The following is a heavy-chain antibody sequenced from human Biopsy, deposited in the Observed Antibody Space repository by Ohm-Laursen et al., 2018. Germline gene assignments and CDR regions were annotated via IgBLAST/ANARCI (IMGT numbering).Heavy chain of an antibody. CDR2: IYFTGRT. CDR1: GGPIDSYY. V-gene: IGHV4-59*12. D-gene: IGHD1-26*01. CDR3: ARVEAGTYDALDI. J-gene: IGHJ3*02. Sequence: SETLSLTCTVSGGPIDSYYWSWIRQPPGKALEWIGYIYFTGRTGYNPSLKSRVTMSVNTSKKQFSLRLSSVTAADTAVYYCARVEAGTYDALDIWGQGTLVAVSA.